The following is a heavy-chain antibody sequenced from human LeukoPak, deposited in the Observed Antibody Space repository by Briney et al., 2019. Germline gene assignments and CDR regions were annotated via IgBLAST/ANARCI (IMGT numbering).Heavy chain of an antibody. J-gene: IGHJ4*02. CDR1: GYTFTGYY. CDR2: IIPIFGTA. D-gene: IGHD5-12*01. Sequence: GASLKVSCKASGYTFTGYYMHWVRQAPGQGLEWMGGIIPIFGTANYAQKFQGRVTITADKSTSTAYMELSSPRSEDTAVYYCARQSGYDQAAVAGQGGFDYWGQGTLVTVSS. V-gene: IGHV1-69*06. CDR3: ARQSGYDQAAVAGQGGFDY.